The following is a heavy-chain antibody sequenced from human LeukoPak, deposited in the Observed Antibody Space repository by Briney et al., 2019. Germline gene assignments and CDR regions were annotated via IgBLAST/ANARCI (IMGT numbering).Heavy chain of an antibody. J-gene: IGHJ6*02. Sequence: GGSLRLSCAASGFTFSSYAMHWVRQAPGKGLEWVAVISYDGSNKYYADSVKGRFTISRDNSKNTLYLQMNSLRAEDTAVYYCARGHRYCSSTSCYQDNYYYYYGMDVWGQGTTVTVSS. D-gene: IGHD2-2*01. CDR2: ISYDGSNK. CDR1: GFTFSSYA. V-gene: IGHV3-30-3*01. CDR3: ARGHRYCSSTSCYQDNYYYYYGMDV.